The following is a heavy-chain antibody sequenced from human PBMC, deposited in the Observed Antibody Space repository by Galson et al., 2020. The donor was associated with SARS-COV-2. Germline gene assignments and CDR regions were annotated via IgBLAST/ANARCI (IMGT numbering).Heavy chain of an antibody. Sequence: SETLSLTCTVSGGSISSGGYYWSWIRQHPGKGLEWIGYIYYSGSTYYNPSLQTRVTIPVDTSKNQFSLKLSPVTAANTAVYYCAREETEQQLPLYGMDVWCQGTTVTVSS. CDR2: IYYSGST. V-gene: IGHV4-31*03. D-gene: IGHD6-13*01. J-gene: IGHJ6*02. CDR1: GGSISSGGYY. CDR3: AREETEQQLPLYGMDV.